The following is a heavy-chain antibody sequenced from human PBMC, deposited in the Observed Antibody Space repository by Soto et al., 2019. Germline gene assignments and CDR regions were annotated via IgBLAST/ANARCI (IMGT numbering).Heavy chain of an antibody. J-gene: IGHJ5*02. Sequence: QVQLQESGPGLVKPSQTLSLACTVSGGSISSGGYYWSWIRQHPGKGLEWIGYIYYSGSTYYNPSLKSRVTISVDTSKNQFSLKLSSVTAADTAVYYCARVDTAMGLGFWFDPWGQGTLVTVSS. CDR1: GGSISSGGYY. V-gene: IGHV4-31*03. CDR3: ARVDTAMGLGFWFDP. D-gene: IGHD5-18*01. CDR2: IYYSGST.